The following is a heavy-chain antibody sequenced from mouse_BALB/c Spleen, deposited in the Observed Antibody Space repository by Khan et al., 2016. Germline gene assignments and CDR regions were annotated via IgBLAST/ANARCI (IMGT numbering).Heavy chain of an antibody. CDR3: GTPYYLFVY. J-gene: IGHJ3*01. CDR1: GYSITSDYA. V-gene: IGHV3-2*02. Sequence: EVQLQESGPGLVKPSQSLSLTCTVTGYSITSDYAWNWIRQFPGNKLEWMGYIDSSGSTTYNPSLKSRVSITRDTSKNQIFLQLNSVTTEDTATYYCGTPYYLFVYWGQGTLVTVSA. CDR2: IDSSGST. D-gene: IGHD1-1*02.